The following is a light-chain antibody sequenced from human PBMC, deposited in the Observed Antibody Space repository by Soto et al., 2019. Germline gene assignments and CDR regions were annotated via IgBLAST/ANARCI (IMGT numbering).Light chain of an antibody. CDR3: PQYGSSPPYT. Sequence: EIVLTQSPGTLSLSPGERAALSCRASHSVSSTYLAWYQQKPGQAPRLLIYGASSRATGLPDRFSGSGSGTDFTLTISRLEPEDFAVYYCPQYGSSPPYTFGQGTKLEIK. J-gene: IGKJ2*01. CDR1: HSVSSTY. CDR2: GAS. V-gene: IGKV3-20*01.